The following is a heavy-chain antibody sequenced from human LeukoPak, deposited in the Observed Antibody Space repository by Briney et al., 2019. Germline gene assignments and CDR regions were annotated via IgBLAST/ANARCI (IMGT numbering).Heavy chain of an antibody. CDR2: IYYSGST. D-gene: IGHD1-26*01. CDR3: ARYSGSYSGFDY. V-gene: IGHV4-59*08. CDR1: GVSISSYY. J-gene: IGHJ4*02. Sequence: AETLSLTCTVSGVSISSYYWSWIRQPLGKGLEWIGYIYYSGSTNYRTSLKRRVTISVDTSKNQFSLKLSSVTAADTAVYYCARYSGSYSGFDYWGQGALVTVSP.